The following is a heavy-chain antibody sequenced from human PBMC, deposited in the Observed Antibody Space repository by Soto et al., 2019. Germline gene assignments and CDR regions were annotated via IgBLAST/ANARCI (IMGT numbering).Heavy chain of an antibody. Sequence: QVQLVESGGGVVQPGRSLGLSCAASGFTFSNYGMHWVRQAPGKGLEWVAVIYYDGSKKYYADSVKGRFTISRDNSKNTLYLQMNPLRAEDTAVSYCAWDIRSTYFDYWGQGTLVTVSS. CDR3: AWDIRSTYFDY. CDR1: GFTFSNYG. J-gene: IGHJ4*02. CDR2: IYYDGSKK. D-gene: IGHD2-21*01. V-gene: IGHV3-33*01.